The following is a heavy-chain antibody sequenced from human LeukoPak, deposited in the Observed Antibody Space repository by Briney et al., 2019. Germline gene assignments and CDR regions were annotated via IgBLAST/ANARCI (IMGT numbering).Heavy chain of an antibody. J-gene: IGHJ4*02. CDR2: ISGFNDNR. Sequence: GASVKVSCKAFGYTFTSNYMHWVRQAPGQGPEWMGWISGFNDNRYYAQKVQDRVTMTTDTSTSTAYMELRSLRSDDTAVYYCARDEYSSSSGGFDYWGQGSPVTVSS. CDR1: GYTFTSNY. CDR3: ARDEYSSSSGGFDY. V-gene: IGHV1-18*04. D-gene: IGHD6-6*01.